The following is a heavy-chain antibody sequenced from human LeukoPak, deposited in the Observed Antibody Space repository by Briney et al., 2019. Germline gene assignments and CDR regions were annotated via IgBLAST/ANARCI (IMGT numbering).Heavy chain of an antibody. CDR1: GGSISSYY. Sequence: PSETLSLTCTVSGGSISSYYWSWIRQPAGKGLEGIVRIYTSGSTNYNPSLKSRVTMSVDTSKNQFSLKLSSVTAADTAVYYCAREYYGSGALGYYYYYGMDVWGQGTTVTVSS. V-gene: IGHV4-4*07. CDR3: AREYYGSGALGYYYYYGMDV. J-gene: IGHJ6*02. D-gene: IGHD3-10*01. CDR2: IYTSGST.